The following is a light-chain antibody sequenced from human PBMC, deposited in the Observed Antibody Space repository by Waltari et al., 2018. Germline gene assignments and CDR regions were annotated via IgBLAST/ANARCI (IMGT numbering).Light chain of an antibody. Sequence: DIQMTQSPSPLSASVGARVTLTCRASQTIYNWLAWYQQKPGKAPKLLIYKASTLESGVPSRFSGSGSGTEFTLTISSLQPDDFATYSCQQYNSSPWTFGQGTKVEVK. CDR1: QTIYNW. J-gene: IGKJ1*01. V-gene: IGKV1-5*03. CDR3: QQYNSSPWT. CDR2: KAS.